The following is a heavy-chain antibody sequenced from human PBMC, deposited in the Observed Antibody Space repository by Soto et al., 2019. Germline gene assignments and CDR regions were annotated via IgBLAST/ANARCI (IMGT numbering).Heavy chain of an antibody. V-gene: IGHV4-34*01. CDR1: GGSFSGYY. CDR2: INHSGST. J-gene: IGHJ4*02. CDR3: ARGAQYSSSWYVGTD. Sequence: SETLSLTCAVYGGSFSGYYWSWIRQPPGKGLEWIGEINHSGSTNYNPSLKSRVTISVDTSKNQFSLKLSSVTAADTAVYYCARGAQYSSSWYVGTDWDQGTLVTVSS. D-gene: IGHD6-13*01.